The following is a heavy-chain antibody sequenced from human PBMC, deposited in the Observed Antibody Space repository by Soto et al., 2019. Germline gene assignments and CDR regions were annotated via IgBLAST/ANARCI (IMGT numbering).Heavy chain of an antibody. V-gene: IGHV3-11*01. CDR2: ISSSGSII. J-gene: IGHJ6*02. CDR3: ARDRSGSWYGRGYHYYGMDV. CDR1: GFTSSDHY. D-gene: IGHD6-13*01. Sequence: GGSLRLSCVASGFTSSDHYMSWIRQAPGKGLEYISYISSSGSIIYNADSVRGRFTISRDNAKNSLYLQMNSLRAEDTAVYYCARDRSGSWYGRGYHYYGMDVWGQGTTVTVSS.